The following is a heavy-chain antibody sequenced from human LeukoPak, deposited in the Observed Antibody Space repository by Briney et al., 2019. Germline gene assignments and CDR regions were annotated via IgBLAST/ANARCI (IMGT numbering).Heavy chain of an antibody. V-gene: IGHV4-59*08. Sequence: PSETLSFTCTVSGGSISSYYWSWIRQPPGKGVEWIGYIYYSGSTNYNPSLKSRVTISVDTSKNQFSLKLSSVTAADTAVYYCATYSDGWHYFDYWGQGTLVTVSS. CDR3: ATYSDGWHYFDY. CDR1: GGSISSYY. J-gene: IGHJ4*02. D-gene: IGHD5-24*01. CDR2: IYYSGST.